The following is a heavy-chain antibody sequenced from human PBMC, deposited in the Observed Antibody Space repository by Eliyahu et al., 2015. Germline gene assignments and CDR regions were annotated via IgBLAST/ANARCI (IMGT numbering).Heavy chain of an antibody. V-gene: IGHV4-34*01. D-gene: IGHD6-13*01. CDR3: ARRYSSSWFNWFDP. CDR1: GGSXSGYY. J-gene: IGHJ5*02. Sequence: QVQLQQXGAGLLKPSETLSXTCAVXGGSXSGYYWXWIRQPPGKGLEWXGEINHSGSTNYNPSLKSRVTISLDTSKNQFSLKLSSVTAADTAVYYCARRYSSSWFNWFDPWGQGTLVTVSS. CDR2: INHSGST.